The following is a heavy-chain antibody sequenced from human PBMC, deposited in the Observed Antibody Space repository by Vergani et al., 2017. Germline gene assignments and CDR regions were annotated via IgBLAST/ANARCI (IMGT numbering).Heavy chain of an antibody. CDR3: ARAPLAXYYGSGSYLPRIDP. CDR2: IKSTFDRGTT. CDR1: GFSFRNAW. D-gene: IGHD3-10*01. V-gene: IGHV3-15*07. J-gene: IGHJ5*02. Sequence: EVQLVESGGGIVKPGGSLRLSCVASGFSFRNAWMNWVRRTPGKGLEWVGRIKSTFDRGTTDYAAAVKGRFTISRDDSKNTLFLQMNGLKTEDIGVYYCARAPLAXYYGSGSYLPRIDPWGQGTLVTVSS.